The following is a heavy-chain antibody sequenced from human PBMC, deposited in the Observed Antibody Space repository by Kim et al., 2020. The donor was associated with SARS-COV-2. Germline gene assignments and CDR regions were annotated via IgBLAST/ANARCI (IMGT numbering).Heavy chain of an antibody. CDR1: GGSISSGGYY. CDR3: ARDPGNGSGSPSRYYYYGMDV. J-gene: IGHJ6*02. V-gene: IGHV4-31*03. Sequence: SETLSLTCTVSGGSISSGGYYWSWIRQHPGKGLEWIGYIYYSGSTYYNPSLKSRVTISVDTSKNQFSLKLSSVTAADTAVYYCARDPGNGSGSPSRYYYYGMDVWGQGTTVTDS. CDR2: IYYSGST. D-gene: IGHD3-10*01.